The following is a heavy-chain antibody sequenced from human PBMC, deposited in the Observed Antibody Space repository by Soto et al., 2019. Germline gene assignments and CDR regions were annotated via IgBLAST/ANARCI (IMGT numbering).Heavy chain of an antibody. CDR2: IYYSGST. CDR3: ARDQNWFDP. V-gene: IGHV4-30-4*01. Sequence: SESLSLTCTVSCGSISSCDYYWSWIRQPPGKGLEWIGYIYYSGSTYYNPSLKSRVTISVDTSKNQFSLKLSSVTAADTAVYYCARDQNWFDPWGQGTLVSVS. J-gene: IGHJ5*02. CDR1: CGSISSCDYY.